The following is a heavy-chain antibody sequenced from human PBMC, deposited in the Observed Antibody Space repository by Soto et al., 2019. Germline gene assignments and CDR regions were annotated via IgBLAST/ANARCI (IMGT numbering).Heavy chain of an antibody. CDR2: IYYSGST. V-gene: IGHV4-59*01. CDR1: GGSISSYY. J-gene: IGHJ4*02. Sequence: SETLSLTCTVSGGSISSYYWSWIRQPPGKGLEWIGYIYYSGSTNYNPSLKSRVTISVDTSKNQFSLKLSSVTAADTAVYYCARALEWELPPSYWGQGTLVTVPS. D-gene: IGHD1-26*01. CDR3: ARALEWELPPSY.